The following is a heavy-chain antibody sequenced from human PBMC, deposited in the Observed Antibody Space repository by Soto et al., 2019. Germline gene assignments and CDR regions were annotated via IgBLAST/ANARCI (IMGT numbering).Heavy chain of an antibody. Sequence: EVQLVESGGGLVQPGGSLRLSCEASGFTFRNYDMHWVRHGTGKGLEWVSGISAAGDPDYADSVEGRFTISRENAQNSFFLQINSLSVCDTAVYYCARTDRYFYGLDVWGQGTTVIVYS. V-gene: IGHV3-13*05. CDR1: GFTFRNYD. CDR3: ARTDRYFYGLDV. CDR2: ISAAGDP. J-gene: IGHJ6*02.